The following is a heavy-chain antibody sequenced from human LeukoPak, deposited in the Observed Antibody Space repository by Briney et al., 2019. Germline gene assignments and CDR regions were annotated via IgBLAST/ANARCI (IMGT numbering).Heavy chain of an antibody. CDR1: GYTFTGYY. CDR3: TREVRDRDWNNGFDY. V-gene: IGHV1-3*03. D-gene: IGHD1/OR15-1a*01. J-gene: IGHJ4*02. Sequence: ASVKVSCKASGYTFTGYYMHWVRQAPGQRLEWLGWINPVNGNTKYSQEFQGRVTITRDTSASTAYMELSSLRSEDMAMYYCTREVRDRDWNNGFDYWGQGTLVTVSS. CDR2: INPVNGNT.